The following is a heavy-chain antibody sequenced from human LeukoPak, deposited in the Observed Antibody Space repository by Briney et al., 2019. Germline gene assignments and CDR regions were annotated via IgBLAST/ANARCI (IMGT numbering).Heavy chain of an antibody. CDR2: ICGSGGST. CDR3: AKLVVVRGYFDY. V-gene: IGHV3-23*01. CDR1: GFTFSSYA. Sequence: PGGSLRLSCAASGFTFSSYAMSWVRQAPGKGLEWVSAICGSGGSTYYADSVKGRFTISRDNSKNTLYLQMNSLRAEDTAVYYCAKLVVVRGYFDYWGQGTLVTVSS. J-gene: IGHJ4*02. D-gene: IGHD3-22*01.